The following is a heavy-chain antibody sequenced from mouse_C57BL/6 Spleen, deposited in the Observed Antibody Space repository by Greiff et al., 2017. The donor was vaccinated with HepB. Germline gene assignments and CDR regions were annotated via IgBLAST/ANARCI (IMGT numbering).Heavy chain of an antibody. CDR2: IWRGGRT. V-gene: IGHV2-5*01. Sequence: QVQLQQSGPGLVQPSQCLSITCTVSGFSLTSYGVHWVRQSPGKGLEWLGVIWRGGRTDYNAAVMSRLSITKDNSKSQVFFKMNRLQADDTAIDYCAKTPITTVVADYALDYWGQGTSVSVSS. CDR3: AKTPITTVVADYALDY. J-gene: IGHJ4*01. CDR1: GFSLTSYG. D-gene: IGHD1-1*01.